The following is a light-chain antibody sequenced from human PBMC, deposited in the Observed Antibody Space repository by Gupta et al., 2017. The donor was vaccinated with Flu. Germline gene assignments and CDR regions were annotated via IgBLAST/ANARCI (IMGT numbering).Light chain of an antibody. CDR1: SSNIGAGFD. Sequence: QSVLTQPPSVSAAPGQRVTISCTGNSSNIGAGFDVHWYQQLPGTAPKLLIYGNNNRPSGVPDRFSGSQSGTSASLAITGLQAEDEADYYCQSYDNSLRVFGTGTKVIVL. CDR3: QSYDNSLRV. V-gene: IGLV1-40*01. CDR2: GNN. J-gene: IGLJ1*01.